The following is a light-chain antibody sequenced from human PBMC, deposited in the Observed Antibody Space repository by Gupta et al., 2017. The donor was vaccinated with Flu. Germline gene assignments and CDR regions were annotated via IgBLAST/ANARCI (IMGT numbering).Light chain of an antibody. Sequence: SYVLTQPPSVSVAPGQTARITCGGNNIGSKNVHWYQQKPGQAPRLVVYDDGDRPSGIPERFSGSNSGNTATLTISRVEAGDEADYYCPAWDSASDLPFGGGTKLTVL. CDR1: NIGSKN. CDR2: DDG. J-gene: IGLJ3*02. CDR3: PAWDSASDLP. V-gene: IGLV3-21*02.